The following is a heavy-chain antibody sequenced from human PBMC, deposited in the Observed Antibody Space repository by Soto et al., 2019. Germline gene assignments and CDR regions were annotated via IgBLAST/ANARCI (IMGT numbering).Heavy chain of an antibody. J-gene: IGHJ4*02. CDR3: AREGYIAAAGTPFDY. CDR1: GDSVSSNSAA. V-gene: IGHV6-1*01. D-gene: IGHD6-13*01. Sequence: KQSQTLSLTCAISGDSVSSNSAAWNWIRQSPSRGLEWLGRTYYRSKWYNDYAVSVKSRITINPDTSKNQFSLQLNSVTPEDTAVYYCAREGYIAAAGTPFDYWGQGTLVTVSS. CDR2: TYYRSKWYN.